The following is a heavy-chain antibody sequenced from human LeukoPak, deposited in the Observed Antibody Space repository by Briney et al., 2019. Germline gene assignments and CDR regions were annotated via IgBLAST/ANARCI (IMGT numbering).Heavy chain of an antibody. CDR3: ARRGSRRETYYYYYYYMDV. CDR1: GGSISSHY. V-gene: IGHV4-59*11. D-gene: IGHD2-2*01. Sequence: RSSETLSLTCTVSGGSISSHYWSWIRQPPGKGLEWIGYIYYSGSTNYNPSLKSRVTISVDTSKNQFSLKLSSVTAADTAVYYCARRGSRRETYYYYYYYMDVWGKGTTVTVSS. CDR2: IYYSGST. J-gene: IGHJ6*03.